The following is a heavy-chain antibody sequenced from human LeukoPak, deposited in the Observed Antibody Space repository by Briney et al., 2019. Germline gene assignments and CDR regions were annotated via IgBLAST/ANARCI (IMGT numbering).Heavy chain of an antibody. D-gene: IGHD2-2*01. CDR2: IIPIFGTA. J-gene: IGHJ4*02. CDR1: GGTFSSYA. Sequence: SVKVSCKASGGTFSSYAISWVRQAPGQGLEWMGGIIPIFGTANYAQKFQGRVTITADESTSTAYMELSSLRSEDTAVYYCARAGLFRPAAIGEGLHSGQGTLVTVSS. CDR3: ARAGLFRPAAIGEGLH. V-gene: IGHV1-69*13.